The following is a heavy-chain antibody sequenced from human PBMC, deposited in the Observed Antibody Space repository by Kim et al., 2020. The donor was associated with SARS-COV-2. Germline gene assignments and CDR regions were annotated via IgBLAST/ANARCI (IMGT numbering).Heavy chain of an antibody. J-gene: IGHJ5*02. CDR3: ARFYYGSGTTS. CDR2: IYYSGST. D-gene: IGHD3-10*01. V-gene: IGHV4-39*01. CDR1: GGSISSSSYY. Sequence: SETLSLTCTVSGGSISSSSYYWGWIRQPPGKGLEWIGSIYYSGSTYYNPSLKSRVTISVDTSKNQFSLKLSSVTAADTAVYYCARFYYGSGTTSWGQGTLVTVSS.